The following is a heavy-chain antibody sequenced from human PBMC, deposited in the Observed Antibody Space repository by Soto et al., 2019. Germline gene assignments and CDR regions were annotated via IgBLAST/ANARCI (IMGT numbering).Heavy chain of an antibody. CDR3: AKERGLVLSFYFDY. D-gene: IGHD6-19*01. J-gene: IGHJ4*02. Sequence: EVQLVESGGGLVQPGRSLRLSCAASGFTFDDYAMHWVRQAPGKGLEWVSGISWNSGSIGYADSVKGRFTISRDNAKNSLYLQMNRLGAEDTALYYCAKERGLVLSFYFDYWGQGTLVTVSS. V-gene: IGHV3-9*01. CDR1: GFTFDDYA. CDR2: ISWNSGSI.